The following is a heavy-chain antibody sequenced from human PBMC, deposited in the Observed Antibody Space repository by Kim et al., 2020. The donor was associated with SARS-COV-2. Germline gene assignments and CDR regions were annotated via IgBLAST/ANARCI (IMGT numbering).Heavy chain of an antibody. J-gene: IGHJ4*02. Sequence: SETLSLTCTVSGGSITSSSYYWGWIRQPPGKGLEWIGHIYYSGNTYYNPSLKSRVTISVDTSKNQFSLKLSSVTAAGTAVYYCATYVTSTANFDFWGRGTLVTVSS. CDR3: ATYVTSTANFDF. V-gene: IGHV4-39*01. D-gene: IGHD5-18*01. CDR2: IYYSGNT. CDR1: GGSITSSSYY.